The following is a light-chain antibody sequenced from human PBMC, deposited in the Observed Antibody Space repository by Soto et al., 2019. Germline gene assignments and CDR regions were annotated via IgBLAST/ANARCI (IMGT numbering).Light chain of an antibody. J-gene: IGKJ1*01. CDR1: QSISSNY. CDR2: GAS. V-gene: IGKV3-20*01. CDR3: QQYGSSPRT. Sequence: EIVLTQSPGTLSLSPGGRATLSCRASQSISSNYLAWYQQKPGQAPRLLIYGASIRAAGIPDRFSGSGSGTDFTLTIRRLEPEDFAVYYCQQYGSSPRTFGQGTKVDI.